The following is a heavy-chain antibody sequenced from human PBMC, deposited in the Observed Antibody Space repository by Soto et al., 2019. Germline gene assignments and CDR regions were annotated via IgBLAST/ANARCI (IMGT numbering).Heavy chain of an antibody. CDR1: GGSISSYD. CDR2: IYYSGST. CDR3: AREVGAAYFDY. D-gene: IGHD2-15*01. V-gene: IGHV4-59*01. J-gene: IGHJ4*02. Sequence: SGTMALTCTVSGGSISSYDCSWTRKPQGKGLEWIEYIYYSGSTNYNPSLKSRVTISVDTSKNQFSLKLSSVTAADTAVYYCAREVGAAYFDYWGQGTLVTVSS.